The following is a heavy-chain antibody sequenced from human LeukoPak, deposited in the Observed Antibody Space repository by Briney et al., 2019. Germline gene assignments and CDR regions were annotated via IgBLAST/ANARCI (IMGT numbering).Heavy chain of an antibody. CDR2: INHSGRT. Sequence: SETLSLTCDVPGYSINFGHLWGWIRQPPGKGLERIASINHSGRTYYTPSLKSRVTISVDTLKNQFSLKVTSVTAEDTAMYFCARESSAVAHTMMRDWLDPWGQGTLVTVSS. CDR1: GYSINFGHL. V-gene: IGHV4-38-2*02. CDR3: ARESSAVAHTMMRDWLDP. J-gene: IGHJ5*02. D-gene: IGHD3-22*01.